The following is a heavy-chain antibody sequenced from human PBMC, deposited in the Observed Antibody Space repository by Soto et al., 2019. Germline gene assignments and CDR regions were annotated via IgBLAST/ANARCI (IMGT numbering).Heavy chain of an antibody. Sequence: PGGSLRLSCADSGFTFSDYYMTWVRQAPGKGLEWVSYISSSGSGIYYPDSVKGRFTISRDNAKKSLYLQMSSLRAEDTAVYHCARAYSDAFDIWGQGTLVTVSS. CDR1: GFTFSDYY. CDR2: ISSSGSGI. CDR3: ARAYSDAFDI. J-gene: IGHJ3*02. D-gene: IGHD2-15*01. V-gene: IGHV3-11*01.